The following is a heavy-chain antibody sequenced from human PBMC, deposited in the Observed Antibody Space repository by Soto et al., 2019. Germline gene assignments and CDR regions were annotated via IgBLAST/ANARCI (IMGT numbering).Heavy chain of an antibody. V-gene: IGHV3-53*01. CDR2: IYSGGST. CDR3: AREQYGDYSYYAMDV. CDR1: GVTVSSNY. J-gene: IGHJ6*02. Sequence: PGGSLRLSCAASGVTVSSNYMSWVRQAPGKGLELVSVIYSGGSTYYADSVKGRFTISRDNSKNTLYLQMNSLRAEDTAVYYCAREQYGDYSYYAMDVWRQGPTVTVSS. D-gene: IGHD3-10*01.